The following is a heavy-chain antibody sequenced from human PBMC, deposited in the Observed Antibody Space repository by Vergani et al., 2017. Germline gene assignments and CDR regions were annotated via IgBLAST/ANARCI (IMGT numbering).Heavy chain of an antibody. CDR3: ARVRAVAGSIPRSSLDY. D-gene: IGHD6-19*01. V-gene: IGHV4-59*01. Sequence: QVQLQESGPGLVKPSETLSLTCTVSGGSISSYYWSWIRQPPGKGLEWIGYIYYSGSTNYNPSLKSRVTISVATSKNQFSLKLSSVTAADTAVYYCARVRAVAGSIPRSSLDYWGQGTLVTVSS. J-gene: IGHJ4*02. CDR2: IYYSGST. CDR1: GGSISSYY.